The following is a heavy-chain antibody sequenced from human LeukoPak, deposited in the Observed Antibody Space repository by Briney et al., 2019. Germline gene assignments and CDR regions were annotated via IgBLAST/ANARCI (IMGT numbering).Heavy chain of an antibody. Sequence: GGSLRLSCEASGFSFDTHWMNWVRQFPGGGREWVANIKPDGSAEYYLDSVKGRFSISRDNVKNLVYLQLNSLRTEDTAVYYCSGRSGFSSIYWGQGTLVTVSS. D-gene: IGHD2-2*01. CDR3: SGRSGFSSIY. CDR1: GFSFDTHW. J-gene: IGHJ4*02. V-gene: IGHV3-7*01. CDR2: IKPDGSAE.